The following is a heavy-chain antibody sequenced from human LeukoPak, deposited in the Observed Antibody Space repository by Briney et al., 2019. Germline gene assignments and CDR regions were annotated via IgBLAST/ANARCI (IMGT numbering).Heavy chain of an antibody. CDR2: INHSGST. J-gene: IGHJ5*02. CDR3: ARVRRITMVRGVIKAWFDP. D-gene: IGHD3-10*01. Sequence: SETLSLTCAVYGGSFSGYYWSWIRQPPGKGLEWIGEINHSGSTNYNPSLKSRVTISVDTSKHRLSLKLSSVTAADTAVYYCARVRRITMVRGVIKAWFDPWGQGTLVTVSS. CDR1: GGSFSGYY. V-gene: IGHV4-34*01.